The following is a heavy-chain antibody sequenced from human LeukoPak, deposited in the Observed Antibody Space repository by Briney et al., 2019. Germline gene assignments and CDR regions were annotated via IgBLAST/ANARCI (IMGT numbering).Heavy chain of an antibody. D-gene: IGHD6-19*01. CDR3: ARAREKSSGLSYFDY. J-gene: IGHJ4*02. V-gene: IGHV1-2*02. CDR2: INPNSGGT. Sequence: ASVKVSCKASGYTFTGYYMHWVRQAPGQGLEWMEWINPNSGGTNYAQKFQGRVTMTRDTSTSTAYMELSRLRSDDTAVYYCARAREKSSGLSYFDYWGQGTLVTVSS. CDR1: GYTFTGYY.